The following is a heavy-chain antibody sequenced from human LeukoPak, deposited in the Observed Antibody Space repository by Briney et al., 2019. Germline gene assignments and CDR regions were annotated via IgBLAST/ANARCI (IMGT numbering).Heavy chain of an antibody. J-gene: IGHJ4*02. CDR1: GFTFSSYA. Sequence: GGSLRLSCAASGFTFSSYAMSWLRQAPGKGLEWVSAISGSGGSTYYADSVKGRFTISRDNSKNTLYLQMNSLRAEDTAVYYCAKVLSPNYYFDYWGQGTLVTVSS. CDR3: AKVLSPNYYFDY. V-gene: IGHV3-23*01. D-gene: IGHD4/OR15-4a*01. CDR2: ISGSGGST.